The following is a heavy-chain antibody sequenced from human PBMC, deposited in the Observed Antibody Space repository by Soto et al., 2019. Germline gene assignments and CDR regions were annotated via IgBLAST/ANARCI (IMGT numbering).Heavy chain of an antibody. CDR2: IDPSDSYT. V-gene: IGHV5-10-1*01. J-gene: IGHJ5*02. CDR3: ARQEPSWGWFDP. CDR1: GYSFTSYW. Sequence: VDSLKISCKGSGYSFTSYWISWVRQMPGKGLEWMGRIDPSDSYTNYSPSFQGHVTISADKSISTAYLQWSSLKASDTAMYYCARQEPSWGWFDPRGQGTLVTVSS. D-gene: IGHD1-1*01.